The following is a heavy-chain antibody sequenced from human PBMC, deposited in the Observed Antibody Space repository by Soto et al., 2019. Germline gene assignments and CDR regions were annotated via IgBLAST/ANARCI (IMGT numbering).Heavy chain of an antibody. V-gene: IGHV3-53*01. J-gene: IGHJ3*01. D-gene: IGHD1-26*01. CDR3: ASWRAREQAFDV. Sequence: DVQLVESGGGLIQPGGSLRLSCAASGLTIRGKTYMTWVRQAPGKGLEWLSALYSEDGTFYADSVKGRFTISRDYSKNTVYLQLNTLTPEDTAVYYCASWRAREQAFDVWGQGTVVTVSS. CDR2: LYSEDGT. CDR1: GLTIRGKTY.